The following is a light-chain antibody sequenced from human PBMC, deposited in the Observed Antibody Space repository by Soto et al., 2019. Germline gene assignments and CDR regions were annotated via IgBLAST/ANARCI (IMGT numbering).Light chain of an antibody. Sequence: IVLTQSPAILSVSPGGRATLSCRASQSISRSLAWYQQKPGQAPRLLIYGASSRATGIPDRFSGSGSGTDFTLTISRLEPEDFAVYYCQQYGSSPWTVGQGTKVDIK. CDR3: QQYGSSPWT. CDR1: QSISRS. CDR2: GAS. J-gene: IGKJ1*01. V-gene: IGKV3-20*01.